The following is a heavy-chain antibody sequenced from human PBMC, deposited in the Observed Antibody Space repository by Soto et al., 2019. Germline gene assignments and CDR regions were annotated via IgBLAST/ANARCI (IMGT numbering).Heavy chain of an antibody. CDR3: AGVVWFRGMDV. Sequence: SQTLSLTCDISGDSVSSSSAAWNWIRQSPSRGLEWLGRAYYRSKWIHEYTVSMESRITINPDTSKNQFSLHIYSVTPEDTAVYYCAGVVWFRGMDVWGQGTPVTVSS. J-gene: IGHJ6*02. V-gene: IGHV6-1*01. CDR1: GDSVSSSSAA. D-gene: IGHD3-16*01. CDR2: AYYRSKWIH.